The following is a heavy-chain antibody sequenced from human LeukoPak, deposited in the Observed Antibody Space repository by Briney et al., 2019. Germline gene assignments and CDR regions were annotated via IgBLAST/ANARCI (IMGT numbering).Heavy chain of an antibody. J-gene: IGHJ6*02. D-gene: IGHD3-10*01. CDR3: ATGPRVRGVRDYYYYGMDV. CDR2: INAGNGNT. CDR1: GYTFTSYA. V-gene: IGHV1-3*01. Sequence: ASVKVSCKASGYTFTSYAMHWVRQAPGQRLEWMGWINAGNGNTKYSQKFQGRVTVTRDTSASTAYMELSSLRSEDTAVYYCATGPRVRGVRDYYYYGMDVWGQGTTVTVSS.